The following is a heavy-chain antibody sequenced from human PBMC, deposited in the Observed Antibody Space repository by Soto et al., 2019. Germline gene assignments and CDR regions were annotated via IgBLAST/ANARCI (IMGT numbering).Heavy chain of an antibody. CDR2: IYPSDSDS. CDR3: ARLGFYGDYSSNYFDP. Sequence: EVQLVQSGAEVRKPGESLKISCKASGYSFTNYWIAWVRQMPGKGLEYMGIIYPSDSDSRYSPSFQGQVTFSADKSINTAYLQWSSLKASDTAMYYCARLGFYGDYSSNYFDPWGQGTLVTVSS. V-gene: IGHV5-51*01. D-gene: IGHD4-17*01. J-gene: IGHJ5*02. CDR1: GYSFTNYW.